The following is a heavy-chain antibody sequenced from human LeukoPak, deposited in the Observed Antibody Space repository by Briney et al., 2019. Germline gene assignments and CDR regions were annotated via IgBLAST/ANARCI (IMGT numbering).Heavy chain of an antibody. V-gene: IGHV4-61*10. CDR3: ARHADYYDSSGYHFDY. Sequence: SETLSLTCTVSGGSISSGSYYWSWIRQPAGKGLEWIGEINHSGSTNYNPSLKSRVTISVDTSKNQFSLKLSSVTAADTAVYYCARHADYYDSSGYHFDYWGQGTLVTVSS. CDR1: GGSISSGSYY. J-gene: IGHJ4*02. D-gene: IGHD3-22*01. CDR2: INHSGST.